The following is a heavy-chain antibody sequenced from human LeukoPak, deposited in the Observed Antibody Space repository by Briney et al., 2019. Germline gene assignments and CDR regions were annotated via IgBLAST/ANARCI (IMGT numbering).Heavy chain of an antibody. D-gene: IGHD3-9*01. CDR3: ASLQEGALYYDILTRYYRWGDFDY. CDR1: GGSFSGYY. J-gene: IGHJ4*02. Sequence: PSETLSLTCAVYGGSFSGYYWSWIRQPPGKGLEWIGEINHSGSTNYNPSLKSRVTISVDTSKNQFSLKLSSVTAADTAVYYCASLQEGALYYDILTRYYRWGDFDYWGQGTLVTVFS. V-gene: IGHV4-34*01. CDR2: INHSGST.